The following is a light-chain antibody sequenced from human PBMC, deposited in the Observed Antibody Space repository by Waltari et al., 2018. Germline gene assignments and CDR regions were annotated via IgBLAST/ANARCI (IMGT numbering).Light chain of an antibody. J-gene: IGLJ3*02. CDR2: EDN. V-gene: IGLV1-51*01. Sequence: QSVLTQAPSVSAAPGQTVTISCSGTTPNIGHHYVSWDQQLPGAAPIIVIYEDNRRPSGIPDRFSGAKSGASATLGITGLQTGDEADYYCGSWDSSLGIGVLGGGTRLTVL. CDR3: GSWDSSLGIGV. CDR1: TPNIGHHY.